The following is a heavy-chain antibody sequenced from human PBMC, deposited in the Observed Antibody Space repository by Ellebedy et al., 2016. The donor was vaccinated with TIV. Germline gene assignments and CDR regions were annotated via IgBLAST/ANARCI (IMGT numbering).Heavy chain of an antibody. D-gene: IGHD3-10*01. V-gene: IGHV4-4*07. CDR2: IYTSGST. CDR3: AKLGSGSSWGAARD. J-gene: IGHJ4*02. CDR1: GGSINNYY. Sequence: SETLSLTCTVSGGSINNYYWSWIRQPAGKGLEWIGRIYTSGSTNYNPSLKSRVTMSVDTSKNQFSLKLSSVTAADTAIYYCAKLGSGSSWGAARDWGQGTLVTVSS.